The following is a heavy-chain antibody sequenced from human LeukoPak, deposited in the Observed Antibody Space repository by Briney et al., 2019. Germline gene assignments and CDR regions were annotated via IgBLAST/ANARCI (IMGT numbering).Heavy chain of an antibody. Sequence: GGSLKLSCAASGFTFNDSGIHWVRQASGKGLEWVGRIRSKANKYATTYAASVKGRFTISRDNSKNTLYLQMSSLSAEDTAVYYCARTTTPHYYGSGSYALGYWGQGTLVTVPS. D-gene: IGHD3-10*01. CDR3: ARTTTPHYYGSGSYALGY. V-gene: IGHV3-73*01. CDR2: IRSKANKYAT. J-gene: IGHJ4*02. CDR1: GFTFNDSG.